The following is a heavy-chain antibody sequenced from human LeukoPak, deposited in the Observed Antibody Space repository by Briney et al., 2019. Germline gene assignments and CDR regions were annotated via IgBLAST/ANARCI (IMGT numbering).Heavy chain of an antibody. CDR1: GFTFSDYY. J-gene: IGHJ4*02. V-gene: IGHV3-11*01. D-gene: IGHD5-18*01. CDR3: ARHSRSTTPNPVGYSYGYGPYFDY. CDR2: ISSSGSTI. Sequence: PGGSLRLSCAASGFTFSDYYMSWIRQAPGKGLEWVSYISSSGSTIYYADSVKGRFTISRDNAKNSLYLQMNSLRAEDTAVYYCARHSRSTTPNPVGYSYGYGPYFDYWGQGTLVTVSS.